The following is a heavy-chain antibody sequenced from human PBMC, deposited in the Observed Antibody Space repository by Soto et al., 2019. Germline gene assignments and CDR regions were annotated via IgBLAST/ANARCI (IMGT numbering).Heavy chain of an antibody. CDR2: SIPIFGTA. Sequence: QVQLVQSGAEVKKPGSSVKVSCKAAGGAFNNYPITWVRQAPGQGLEWMGGSIPIFGTANYARKVQGRVTISVDESTSTVSMELSSLRSEDTAVYYCARGRGYSGDDHYYYFAMDVWGQGTTVTVSS. V-gene: IGHV1-69*01. D-gene: IGHD5-12*01. J-gene: IGHJ6*02. CDR3: ARGRGYSGDDHYYYFAMDV. CDR1: GGAFNNYP.